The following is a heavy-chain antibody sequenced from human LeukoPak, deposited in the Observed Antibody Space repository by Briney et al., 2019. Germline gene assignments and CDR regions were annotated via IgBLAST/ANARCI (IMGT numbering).Heavy chain of an antibody. D-gene: IGHD2-15*01. Sequence: ASVKVSCKASGYTFTGYYIHWVRQAPGQGLEWMGWMNAKSGGTNYAQKYQGRVTMTRDTPISTAYMEVSRLRSDDTAVYYCAREESGIRLDSWGQGTLVTVSS. CDR3: AREESGIRLDS. CDR1: GYTFTGYY. CDR2: MNAKSGGT. V-gene: IGHV1-2*02. J-gene: IGHJ5*01.